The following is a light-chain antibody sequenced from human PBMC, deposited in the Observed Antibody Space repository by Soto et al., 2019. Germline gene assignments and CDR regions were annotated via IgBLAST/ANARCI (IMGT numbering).Light chain of an antibody. CDR3: QSYDNSLSHVV. J-gene: IGLJ2*01. CDR1: NSNIGSFYD. CDR2: GDN. V-gene: IGLV1-40*01. Sequence: QLVLTQPPSVSGAPGQRVTIPCTGSNSNIGSFYDVHWYQQLPGTVPKLLIYGDNNRPSGVPDRFSGSKSGTSASLAITGLQAEDEADYYCQSYDNSLSHVVFGGGTKLTVL.